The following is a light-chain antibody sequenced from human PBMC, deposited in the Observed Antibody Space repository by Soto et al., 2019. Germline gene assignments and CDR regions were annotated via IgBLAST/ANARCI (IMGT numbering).Light chain of an antibody. V-gene: IGLV2-14*01. J-gene: IGLJ1*01. CDR1: SSDVGFSNY. CDR3: NSSTSGSTPSV. Sequence: QSVLTQPASVSGSPGQSITISCTGTSSDVGFSNYVSWYQQHPGKAPKLMIYEVSNRPSGVSSRFSGSKSGNTVSLTISGLQAEDEADYYCNSSTSGSTPSVFGTGTKVTVL. CDR2: EVS.